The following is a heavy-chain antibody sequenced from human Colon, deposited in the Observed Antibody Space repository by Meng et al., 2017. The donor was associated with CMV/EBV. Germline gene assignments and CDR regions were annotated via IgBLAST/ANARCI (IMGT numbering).Heavy chain of an antibody. CDR3: ASHSSYVWGSHH. CDR1: GYSFTGYY. D-gene: IGHD3-16*01. J-gene: IGHJ1*01. V-gene: IGHV1-2*02. Sequence: QGQLWRVGVEGRMPGASVKVSCKASGYSFTGYYIHWVRQAPGQGLEWMGWMDPTTGRTDYAQKFQGTVTMTRDTSISTAYLELSRLTSDDTAVYYRASHSSYVWGSHHWGQGTLVTVSS. CDR2: MDPTTGRT.